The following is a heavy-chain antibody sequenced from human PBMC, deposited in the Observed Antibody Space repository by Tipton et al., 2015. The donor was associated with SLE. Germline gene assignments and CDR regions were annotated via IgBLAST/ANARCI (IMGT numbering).Heavy chain of an antibody. CDR3: ASVGFSVAGTSEDAFDI. CDR2: IYYSGSI. V-gene: IGHV4-39*07. Sequence: TLSLTCSVSGGSISISSYYWGWIRQPPGKGLEWIGNIYYSGSISYTPSLKSRVTISVDTSKNQFSLKLSSVTAADTAVYYCASVGFSVAGTSEDAFDIWGQGTMVTVS. CDR1: GGSISISSYY. D-gene: IGHD6-19*01. J-gene: IGHJ3*02.